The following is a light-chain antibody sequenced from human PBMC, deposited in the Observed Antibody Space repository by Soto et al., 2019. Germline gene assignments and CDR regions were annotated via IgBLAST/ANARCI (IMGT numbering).Light chain of an antibody. Sequence: QSALTQPASVSGSPGQSITISCKGTSSDVGGYNYVSWYQQHPGKAPKLMIYDVSNRPSGVSNRFSGSKSGNTASLTISGLQAEDEADYYCSSYTSNSAVVFGGGTKLTVL. CDR2: DVS. CDR3: SSYTSNSAVV. J-gene: IGLJ2*01. V-gene: IGLV2-14*01. CDR1: SSDVGGYNY.